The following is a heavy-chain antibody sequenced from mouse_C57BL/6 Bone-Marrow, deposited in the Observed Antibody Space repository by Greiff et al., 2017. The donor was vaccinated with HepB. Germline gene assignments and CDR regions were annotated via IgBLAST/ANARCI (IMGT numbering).Heavy chain of an antibody. J-gene: IGHJ2*01. V-gene: IGHV7-3*01. CDR1: GFTFTDYY. D-gene: IGHD2-3*01. Sequence: EVQLVESGGGLVQPGGSLSLSCAASGFTFTDYYMSWVRQPPGKALEWLGFIRNKANGYTTEYSASVKGRFTISRDNSQSILYLQMNALRAEDSATYCCGRSRWSFDYWGQGTTLTVSS. CDR2: IRNKANGYTT. CDR3: GRSRWSFDY.